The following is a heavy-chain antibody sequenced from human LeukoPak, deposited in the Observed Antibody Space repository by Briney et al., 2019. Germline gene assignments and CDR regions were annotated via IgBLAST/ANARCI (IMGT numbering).Heavy chain of an antibody. CDR3: ARARRITMIVVGAYFDY. V-gene: IGHV1-18*01. D-gene: IGHD3-22*01. Sequence: ASVKVSCKASGYTFTSYGISWVRQAPGQGLEWMGWISAYNGNTNYAQKLQGRVTMTTDTSTSTAYMELRSLRSDDTAVYYCARARRITMIVVGAYFDYWGQGTLVTVSS. CDR1: GYTFTSYG. CDR2: ISAYNGNT. J-gene: IGHJ4*02.